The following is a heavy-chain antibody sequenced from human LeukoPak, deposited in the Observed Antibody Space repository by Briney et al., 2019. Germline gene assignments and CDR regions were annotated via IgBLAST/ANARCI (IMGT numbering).Heavy chain of an antibody. J-gene: IGHJ6*02. CDR3: ARGRGSAPGYSSSWFYYYYGMDV. D-gene: IGHD6-13*01. CDR1: GGSFSGYY. Sequence: PSETLSLTCAVYGGSFSGYYWGWIRQPPGKGLEWIGEINHSGSTNYNPSLKSRVTISVDTSKNQFSLKLSSVTAADTAVYYCARGRGSAPGYSSSWFYYYYGMDVWGQGTTVTVSS. CDR2: INHSGST. V-gene: IGHV4-34*01.